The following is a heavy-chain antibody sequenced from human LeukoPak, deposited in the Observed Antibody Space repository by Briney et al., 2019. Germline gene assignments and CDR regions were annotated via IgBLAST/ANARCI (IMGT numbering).Heavy chain of an antibody. J-gene: IGHJ3*02. CDR1: GGSFSGYY. CDR2: INHSGST. V-gene: IGHV4-34*01. CDR3: ARVGYDFWSGYPRPNAFDI. Sequence: KPSETLSLTCAVYGGSFSGYYWSWIRQPPGKGLEWIGEINHSGSTNYNPSLKSQVTISVDTSKNQFSLKLSSVTAADTAVYYCARVGYDFWSGYPRPNAFDIWGQGTMVTVSS. D-gene: IGHD3-3*01.